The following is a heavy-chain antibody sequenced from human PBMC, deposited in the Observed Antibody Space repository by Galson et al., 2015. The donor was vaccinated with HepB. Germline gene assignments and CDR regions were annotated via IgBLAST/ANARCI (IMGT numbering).Heavy chain of an antibody. CDR2: IIPILGIA. D-gene: IGHD4-17*01. J-gene: IGHJ5*02. CDR3: ARERGDYKNWFDP. Sequence: SVKVSCKASGGTFSSYTISWVRQAPGQGLEWMGRIIPILGIANYAQKFQGRVTITADKSTSTAYMELSSLRSEDTAVYYCARERGDYKNWFDPWGQGTLVTVSS. CDR1: GGTFSSYT. V-gene: IGHV1-69*04.